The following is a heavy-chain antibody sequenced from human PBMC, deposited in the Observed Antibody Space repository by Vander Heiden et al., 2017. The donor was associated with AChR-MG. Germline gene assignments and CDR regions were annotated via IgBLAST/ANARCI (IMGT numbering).Heavy chain of an antibody. CDR3: ARDTPPGPGYSSSWYYQIKSFLGMDV. J-gene: IGHJ6*04. CDR1: GGTFSSYA. D-gene: IGHD6-13*01. V-gene: IGHV1-69*06. CDR2: IIPIFGTA. Sequence: QVQLVQSGAEVKKPGSSVKVSCKASGGTFSSYAISWVRQAPGQGLEWMGGIIPIFGTANYAQKFQGRVTITADKSTSTAYMELSSLRSEDTAVYYCARDTPPGPGYSSSWYYQIKSFLGMDVWGKGTTVTVSS.